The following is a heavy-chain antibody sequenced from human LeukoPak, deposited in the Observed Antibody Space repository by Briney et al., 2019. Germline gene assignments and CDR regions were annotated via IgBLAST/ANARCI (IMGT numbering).Heavy chain of an antibody. V-gene: IGHV4-59*12. CDR1: GGSISSYY. CDR3: ARGIVLMVYATFDY. Sequence: PSETLSLTCTVSGGSISSYYWSWIRQPPGKGLEWIGYIYYSGSTNYNPSLKSRVTISVDTSKNQFSLKLNSVTAADTAVYYCARGIVLMVYATFDYWGQGTLVTVSS. J-gene: IGHJ4*02. D-gene: IGHD2-8*01. CDR2: IYYSGST.